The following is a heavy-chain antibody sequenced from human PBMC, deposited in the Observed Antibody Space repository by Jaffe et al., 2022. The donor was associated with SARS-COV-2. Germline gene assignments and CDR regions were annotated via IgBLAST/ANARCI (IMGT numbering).Heavy chain of an antibody. V-gene: IGHV2-5*02. CDR3: AHMGKFGEDFVVVVSTQDFLS. CDR2: IYWDDDK. CDR1: GFSLNTNGAA. J-gene: IGHJ4*02. D-gene: IGHD2-21*01. Sequence: QITLKESGPTLVKPTETLTLTCTFSGFSLNTNGAAVAWIRQPPGKALEWLALIYWDDDKSYSPSLRDRLTITKDTSKNQVVLMMTNMDPVDTATYYCAHMGKFGEDFVVVVSTQDFLSWGQGSLVTVSS.